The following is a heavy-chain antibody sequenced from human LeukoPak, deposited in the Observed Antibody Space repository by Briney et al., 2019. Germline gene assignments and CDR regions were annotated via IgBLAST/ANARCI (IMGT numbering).Heavy chain of an antibody. V-gene: IGHV3-21*01. Sequence: PGGSLRLSCAASGLTFSNAWMSWVRQAPGKGLEWVSSISTSTSYIYYADSVKGRFTISRDNAKNSLYLQMNSLRVEDTAVYYCARHLSGVTGYTYGRGIDYWGQGTLVTVSS. CDR3: ARHLSGVTGYTYGRGIDY. CDR2: ISTSTSYI. D-gene: IGHD5-18*01. J-gene: IGHJ4*02. CDR1: GLTFSNAW.